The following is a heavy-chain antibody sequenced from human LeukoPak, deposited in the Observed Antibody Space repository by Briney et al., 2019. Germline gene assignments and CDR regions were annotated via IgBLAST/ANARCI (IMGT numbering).Heavy chain of an antibody. D-gene: IGHD2-15*01. CDR2: INPRGEDT. Sequence: GASVKVSCKASGYTFTSYYVHWVRQAPGQGLEWMGLINPRGEDTDYAQKFQGRVTMTTDTSTSTVYMEVSSLRSEDTAVYYCARLYCSGGRSYSLTACDIWGQGAMVTVSS. V-gene: IGHV1-46*03. CDR3: ARLYCSGGRSYSLTACDI. CDR1: GYTFTSYY. J-gene: IGHJ3*02.